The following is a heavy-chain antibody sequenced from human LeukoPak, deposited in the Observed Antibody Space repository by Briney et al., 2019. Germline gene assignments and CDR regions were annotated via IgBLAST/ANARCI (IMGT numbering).Heavy chain of an antibody. CDR3: ARRAPGYQNIVVVTGQESWFDP. CDR2: INHSGST. J-gene: IGHJ5*02. D-gene: IGHD2-21*02. Sequence: PSETLSLTCAVYGGSFSGYCWSWIRQPPGKGLEWIGEINHSGSTNYNPSLKSRVTISVDTSKNQFSLKLSSVTAADTAVYCCARRAPGYQNIVVVTGQESWFDPWGQGTLVTVSS. V-gene: IGHV4-34*01. CDR1: GGSFSGYC.